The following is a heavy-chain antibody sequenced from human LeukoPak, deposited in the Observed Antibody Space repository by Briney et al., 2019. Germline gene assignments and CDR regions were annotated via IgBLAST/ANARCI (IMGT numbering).Heavy chain of an antibody. CDR3: ARGSSTVTTSFDY. CDR1: GFTFSSYG. CDR2: ISGSGGST. D-gene: IGHD4-17*01. Sequence: GGSLRLSCAASGFTFSSYGMSWVRQAPGKGLEWVSAISGSGGSTSYAQKFQGRVTMTRDTSTSTVYMELSSLRSEDTAVYYCARGSSTVTTSFDYWGQGTLVTVSS. J-gene: IGHJ4*02. V-gene: IGHV3-23*01.